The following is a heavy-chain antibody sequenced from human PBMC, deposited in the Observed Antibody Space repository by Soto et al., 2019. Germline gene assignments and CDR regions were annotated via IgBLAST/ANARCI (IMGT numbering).Heavy chain of an antibody. Sequence: PGGSLSLSCSASGFTFSSYAMHWVRQAPGKGLENVSAISSNGGSTYYADSVKGRFTISRDNSNNTLYLQMSSLRAEDTALYYCVIFEDKGGSYFDAFDIWGQGTMVTVSS. D-gene: IGHD1-26*01. CDR2: ISSNGGST. CDR3: VIFEDKGGSYFDAFDI. J-gene: IGHJ3*02. CDR1: GFTFSSYA. V-gene: IGHV3-64D*08.